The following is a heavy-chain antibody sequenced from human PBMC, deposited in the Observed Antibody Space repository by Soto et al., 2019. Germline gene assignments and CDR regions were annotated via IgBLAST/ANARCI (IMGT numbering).Heavy chain of an antibody. CDR3: VRGDMHWTYYLVA. CDR2: KYYTGIS. D-gene: IGHD1-26*01. J-gene: IGHJ4*01. V-gene: IGHV4-61*01. Sequence: PSQTMSLPWIVARGSVSSQTHFWTWIRQPPGKGLEWTGSKYYTGISNYNPSLQCRVTISVDTAKNQFSLRLSSVTAANPAGYYCVRGDMHWTYYLVAWDPEALV. CDR1: RGSVSSQTHF.